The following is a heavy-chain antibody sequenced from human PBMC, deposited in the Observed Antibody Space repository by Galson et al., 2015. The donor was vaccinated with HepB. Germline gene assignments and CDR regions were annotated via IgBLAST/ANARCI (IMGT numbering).Heavy chain of an antibody. Sequence: SLRLSCAASGFTFKTYNLHWVRQAPGKGLEWVAFVSRDETHKRYADSVRGRFTISRDNSKNTLYLQMDSLRGEDSAIYYCAKDGTNFDLDYWGQGSLVTVSS. V-gene: IGHV3-30*02. CDR2: VSRDETHK. J-gene: IGHJ4*02. D-gene: IGHD3-3*01. CDR1: GFTFKTYN. CDR3: AKDGTNFDLDY.